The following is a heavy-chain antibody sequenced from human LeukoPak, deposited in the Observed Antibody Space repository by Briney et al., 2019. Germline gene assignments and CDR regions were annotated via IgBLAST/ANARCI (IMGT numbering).Heavy chain of an antibody. J-gene: IGHJ4*02. CDR3: ARGGQIGTVDY. Sequence: GGSLRLSCAASGLIFSTYWMSWVRQAPGKGLEWVANINEDGSEKYYVDSVKGRFTISRDNAKISVYLQMNSPRAEDTAVYYCARGGQIGTVDYWGQGALVTVSS. CDR2: INEDGSEK. D-gene: IGHD1-1*01. V-gene: IGHV3-7*01. CDR1: GLIFSTYW.